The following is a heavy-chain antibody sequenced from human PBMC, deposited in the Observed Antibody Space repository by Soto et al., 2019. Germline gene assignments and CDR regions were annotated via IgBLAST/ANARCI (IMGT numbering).Heavy chain of an antibody. CDR3: TTWGRYLDFDY. V-gene: IGHV3-7*01. D-gene: IGHD3-16*01. CDR1: GFTFSSYW. Sequence: LRLSCSASGFTFSSYWMSWVRQAPGKGLEWVANIKQDGSAKYYVDSVKGRIIISRDNAKNSLHLQMNSLRAEDTAVYYCTTWGRYLDFDYWGQGTLVTVSS. CDR2: IKQDGSAK. J-gene: IGHJ4*02.